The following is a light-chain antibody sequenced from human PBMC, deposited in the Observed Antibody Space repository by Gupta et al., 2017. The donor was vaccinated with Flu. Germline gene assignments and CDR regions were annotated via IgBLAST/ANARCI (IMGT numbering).Light chain of an antibody. CDR3: MQALQLPIT. CDR2: LGS. Sequence: ISGRSSQSLLHRTGYNYLGWFLQKPGQSPQLLMYLGSNRAPGVPDSFSGSGSGTDFTLKISRVEAEDVGVYYCMQALQLPITFGHGTRLEIK. J-gene: IGKJ5*01. V-gene: IGKV2-28*01. CDR1: QSLLHRTGYNY.